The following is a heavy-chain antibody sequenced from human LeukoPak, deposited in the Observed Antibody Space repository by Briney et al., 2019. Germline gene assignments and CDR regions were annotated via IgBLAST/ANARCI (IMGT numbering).Heavy chain of an antibody. Sequence: PGGSLRLSCASSEFTFDDYSMHWVRQAPGKGLDWVSLISWDGGATYYADSVKGRFTISRDNSKNSLYLQMNSLRTEDTAVYYCAKSDNPWEPVNPFDYWGQGTLVTVSS. J-gene: IGHJ4*02. CDR2: ISWDGGAT. D-gene: IGHD1-26*01. CDR3: AKSDNPWEPVNPFDY. CDR1: EFTFDDYS. V-gene: IGHV3-43*01.